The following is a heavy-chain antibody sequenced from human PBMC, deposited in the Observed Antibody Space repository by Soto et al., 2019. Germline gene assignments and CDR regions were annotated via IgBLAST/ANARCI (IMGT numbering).Heavy chain of an antibody. CDR3: ARGVDTSGWLFDF. J-gene: IGHJ4*02. CDR2: IYYSGST. Sequence: SSETLSLTCTVSGGSINSYYWTWIRQPPGKGLEWIGYIYYSGSTNYNPFLKSRVTISVDTSKNQLSLRLSSVTAADTAVYYCARGVDTSGWLFDFWGQGTLVTVSS. D-gene: IGHD6-19*01. V-gene: IGHV4-59*01. CDR1: GGSINSYY.